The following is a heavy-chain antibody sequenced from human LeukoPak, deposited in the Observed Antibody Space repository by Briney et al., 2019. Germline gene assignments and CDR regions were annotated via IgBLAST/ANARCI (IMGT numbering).Heavy chain of an antibody. CDR3: ARDPYGGKVGVDY. CDR2: IYYSGNT. V-gene: IGHV4-59*12. CDR1: GGSISIYY. J-gene: IGHJ4*02. D-gene: IGHD4-23*01. Sequence: SETLSLTCTVPGGSISIYYWSWIRQPPGKGLECIGYIYYSGNTNYNPPLKSRVTISVDTSKNQFSLKLSSVTAADTAVYYCARDPYGGKVGVDYWGQGTLVTVSS.